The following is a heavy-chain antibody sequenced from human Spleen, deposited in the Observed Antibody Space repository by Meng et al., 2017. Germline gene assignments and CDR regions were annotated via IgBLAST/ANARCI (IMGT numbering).Heavy chain of an antibody. CDR2: IGYSGTI. J-gene: IGHJ4*02. CDR3: ARRVHDGTGHHYFDS. CDR1: GGSPTSTSYY. Sequence: QLQLQESGPGLVKPSETLSPTCTVSGGSPTSTSYYWDWIRQSPAKGLEWIGTIGYSGTIVYNPSLSSRVTMTLDTSKNQFSLKLSSVTAPDTAVYYCARRVHDGTGHHYFDSWGQGTLVTVSS. D-gene: IGHD1-7*01. V-gene: IGHV4-39*01.